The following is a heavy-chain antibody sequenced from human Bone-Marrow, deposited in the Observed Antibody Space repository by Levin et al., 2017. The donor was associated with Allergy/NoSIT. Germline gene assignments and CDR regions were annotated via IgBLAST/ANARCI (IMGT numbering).Heavy chain of an antibody. CDR3: ARVHFDQGSTNSYDAFDI. Sequence: GESLKISCKASGYSFTSYAMNWVRQAPGQGLEWMGWINTKTGNPTYAQGFTGRFVFSLDTSVSTAYLQISSLKAEDTAVFYCARVHFDQGSTNSYDAFDIWGQGTMVTVSS. CDR1: GYSFTSYA. J-gene: IGHJ3*02. CDR2: INTKTGNP. V-gene: IGHV7-4-1*02. D-gene: IGHD2-2*01.